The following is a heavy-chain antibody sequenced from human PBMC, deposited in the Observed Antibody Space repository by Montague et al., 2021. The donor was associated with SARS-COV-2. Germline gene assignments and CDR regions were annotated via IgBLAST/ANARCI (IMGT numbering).Heavy chain of an antibody. Sequence: SETLSLTCTVSGGSISPYYWSWIRQSPGKGLECIGYTPYSGSTDYNPSLKSRVTISIDTSKNQFSLKLSSVTAADTAVYYCARWGEYYDAPEYYYAMDVWGQGTTVTVSS. D-gene: IGHD3-3*01. CDR2: TPYSGST. V-gene: IGHV4-59*12. J-gene: IGHJ6*02. CDR3: ARWGEYYDAPEYYYAMDV. CDR1: GGSISPYY.